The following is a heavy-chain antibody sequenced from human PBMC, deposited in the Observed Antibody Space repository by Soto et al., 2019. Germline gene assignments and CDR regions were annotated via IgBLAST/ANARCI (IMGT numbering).Heavy chain of an antibody. CDR3: ARTISCYNSYYGMDA. CDR2: MNPDTDFGNT. J-gene: IGHJ6*02. Sequence: QVQLVQSGAEVKKPGASVKVSCKASGYTFTSYDITWVRQAPGQGLEWMGWMNPDTDFGNTGYAPKFQGRVTMTRATSTNPASMVLSSLRSQDTAIYFCARTISCYNSYYGMDAWGQGTTVSVSS. CDR1: GYTFTSYD. V-gene: IGHV1-8*01.